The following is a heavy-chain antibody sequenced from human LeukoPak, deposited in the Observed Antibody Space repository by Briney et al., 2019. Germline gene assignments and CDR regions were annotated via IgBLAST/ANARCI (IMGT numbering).Heavy chain of an antibody. CDR1: GFTFSSFA. V-gene: IGHV3-23*01. CDR2: ISGSGDNT. D-gene: IGHD7-27*01. J-gene: IGHJ4*02. Sequence: GGSLRLSCAASGFTFSSFAMSWVRQAPGKGLEWVSAISGSGDNTFYADSVRGRFTISRDNSRNILYLPMNSLRGEDTAIYYCAKDFRGSGYFFDYWGQGTLVTVSS. CDR3: AKDFRGSGYFFDY.